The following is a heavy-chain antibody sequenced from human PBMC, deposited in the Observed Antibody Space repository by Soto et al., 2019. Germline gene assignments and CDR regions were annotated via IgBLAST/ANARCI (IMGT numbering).Heavy chain of an antibody. J-gene: IGHJ4*02. CDR2: IIPIFGTA. V-gene: IGHV1-69*13. CDR3: ARDYYGSGSYYKPFDY. Sequence: SVKVSCKASGGTFSSYAISWVRQAPGQGLEWMGGIIPIFGTANYAQKFQGRVTITADESTSTAYMELSSLRSEDTAVYYCARDYYGSGSYYKPFDYWGQGTQVTVSS. D-gene: IGHD3-10*01. CDR1: GGTFSSYA.